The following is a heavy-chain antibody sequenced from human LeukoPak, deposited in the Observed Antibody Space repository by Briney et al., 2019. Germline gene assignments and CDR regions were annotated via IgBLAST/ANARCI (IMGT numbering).Heavy chain of an antibody. Sequence: GGSLRLSCAVSGLTFTTYSMTWVRQGPGKGLEWVSSIYNSGAKIFYADSVKGRFTISRDNSKNMLYLQMNSLRVEDTAVYYCAKDVAPDSGWDLDYWGQGTLVTVSS. CDR3: AKDVAPDSGWDLDY. J-gene: IGHJ4*02. CDR1: GLTFTTYS. V-gene: IGHV3-23*01. CDR2: IYNSGAKI. D-gene: IGHD6-19*01.